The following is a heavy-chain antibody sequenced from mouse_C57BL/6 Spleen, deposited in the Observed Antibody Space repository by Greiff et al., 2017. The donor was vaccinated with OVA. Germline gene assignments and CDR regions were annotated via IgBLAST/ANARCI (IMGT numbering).Heavy chain of an antibody. CDR2: IDPSDSYT. CDR1: GYTFTSYW. D-gene: IGHD4-1*01. CDR3: ARVLGRSYFDY. Sequence: QVQLQQPGAELVMPGASVKLSCKASGYTFTSYWMHWVKQRPGQGLEWIGEIDPSDSYTNYNQKFKGKSTLTVDKSSSTAYMQLSSLTSEDSVVYYCARVLGRSYFDYWGQGTTLTVSS. J-gene: IGHJ2*01. V-gene: IGHV1-69*01.